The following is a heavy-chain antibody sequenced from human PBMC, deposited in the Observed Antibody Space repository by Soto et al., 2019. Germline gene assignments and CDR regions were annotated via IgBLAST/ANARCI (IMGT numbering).Heavy chain of an antibody. J-gene: IGHJ4*02. CDR3: ARDQGDSSGYYPFDY. Sequence: PSETLSLTCTVSGGSISSGGYYWSWIRQHPGKGLEWIGYIYYSGSTYYNPSLKSRVTISVDTSKNQFSLKLSSVTAADTAVYYCARDQGDSSGYYPFDYWGQGTLVTVSS. CDR2: IYYSGST. V-gene: IGHV4-31*03. CDR1: GGSISSGGYY. D-gene: IGHD3-22*01.